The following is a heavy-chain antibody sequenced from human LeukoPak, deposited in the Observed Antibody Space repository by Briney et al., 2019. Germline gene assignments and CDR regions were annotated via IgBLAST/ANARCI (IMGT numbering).Heavy chain of an antibody. V-gene: IGHV3-20*04. Sequence: PGGSQRLSCAASGFTFDDYGMSWVRQSPGKGLEWVSGINWNGGSTGYADSVRGRFTISRDNAKNSLYLQMNSLRAEDTALYYCARDRDGYWYFDPWGRGTLVTVSS. CDR2: INWNGGST. CDR1: GFTFDDYG. J-gene: IGHJ2*01. D-gene: IGHD2-8*01. CDR3: ARDRDGYWYFDP.